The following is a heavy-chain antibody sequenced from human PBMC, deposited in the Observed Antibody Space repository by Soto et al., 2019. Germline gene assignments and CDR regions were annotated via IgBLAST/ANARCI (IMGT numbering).Heavy chain of an antibody. Sequence: EVQLLESGGSLVLPGGSLRLSCAASGFSFSPYPMSWVRQAPVKGLEWVSTIGTTGGDTYYPDFVKGRFTISRDDSKNTVYLQMSSLRDEDSALYYCAKSRVASGRGYFDLWGRGTLVTVSS. V-gene: IGHV3-23*01. J-gene: IGHJ2*01. CDR2: IGTTGGDT. CDR1: GFSFSPYP. D-gene: IGHD6-25*01. CDR3: AKSRVASGRGYFDL.